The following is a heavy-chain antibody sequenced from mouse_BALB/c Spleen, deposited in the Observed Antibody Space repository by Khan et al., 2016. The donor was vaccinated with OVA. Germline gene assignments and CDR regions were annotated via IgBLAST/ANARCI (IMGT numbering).Heavy chain of an antibody. CDR2: IYPGSGSS. J-gene: IGHJ3*01. Sequence: LQESGSELVRPGASVKLSCTASGYTFTSYWMHWVKQWPGQGLEWIGDIYPGSGSSNYDKKFKSKATLPVASSTHTAYMQLSSLTSEDSAVYYCTRGSCWFAYWGQGTLVTVSA. CDR1: GYTFTSYW. V-gene: IGHV1S22*01. CDR3: TRGSCWFAY.